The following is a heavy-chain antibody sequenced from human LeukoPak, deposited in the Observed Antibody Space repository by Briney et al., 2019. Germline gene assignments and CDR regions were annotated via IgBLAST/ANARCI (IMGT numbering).Heavy chain of an antibody. CDR3: ARWWGRSQYYYYGMDV. Sequence: PSETLSLTCAVYGGSFSGYYWSWIRQPPGKGLEWIGEINHSGSTNYNPSLKSRVTISVDTSKNQFSLKLSSVTAADTAVYYCARWWGRSQYYYYGMDVWGQGTTATVSS. CDR1: GGSFSGYY. J-gene: IGHJ6*02. CDR2: INHSGST. D-gene: IGHD2-15*01. V-gene: IGHV4-34*01.